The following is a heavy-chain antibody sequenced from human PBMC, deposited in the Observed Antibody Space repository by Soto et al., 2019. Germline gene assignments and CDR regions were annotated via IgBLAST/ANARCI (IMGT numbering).Heavy chain of an antibody. CDR1: GLTFSAYA. V-gene: IGHV3-23*01. D-gene: IGHD5-12*01. Sequence: EMQLLESGGALEQTGGSLRLSCAASGLTFSAYAMTWVRLPPGRGLDYVSAITSSGDKSWYADSVKGRFTVSRDNSKSTLYLQMNCLRGEDTAIYYCEKAPRGGVYGYWYVDLWGRGTLVTVYS. J-gene: IGHJ2*01. CDR2: ITSSGDKS. CDR3: EKAPRGGVYGYWYVDL.